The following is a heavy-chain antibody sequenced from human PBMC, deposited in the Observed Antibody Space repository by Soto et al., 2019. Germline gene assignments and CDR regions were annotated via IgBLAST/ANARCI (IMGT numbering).Heavy chain of an antibody. CDR1: GFSLSNARMG. J-gene: IGHJ5*02. V-gene: IGHV2-26*01. D-gene: IGHD2-2*01. CDR2: IFSNDEK. CDR3: ARIFRHMGYCSSTSCSGFDP. Sequence: SGPTLVNPTETLTLTCTVSGFSLSNARMGVSWIRQPPGKALEWLAHIFSNDEKSYSTSLKSRLTISKDTSKSQVVLTMTNMDPVDTATYYCARIFRHMGYCSSTSCSGFDPWGQGTLVTVSS.